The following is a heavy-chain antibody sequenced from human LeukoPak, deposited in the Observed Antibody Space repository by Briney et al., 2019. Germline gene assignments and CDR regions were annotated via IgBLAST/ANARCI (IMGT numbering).Heavy chain of an antibody. V-gene: IGHV3-23*01. CDR2: FSGSGGST. CDR3: AKAGGSQLLYEGSYFHY. J-gene: IGHJ4*02. Sequence: GGSLRLFCGASGFTFSSYAMRWVRQAPGKGLEWVLAFSGSGGSTYYADSVKGRLTIPRDNSKNTLYLQMNSLRAEDTAVYYCAKAGGSQLLYEGSYFHYWRRGTLVSLPS. D-gene: IGHD2-2*02. CDR1: GFTFSSYA.